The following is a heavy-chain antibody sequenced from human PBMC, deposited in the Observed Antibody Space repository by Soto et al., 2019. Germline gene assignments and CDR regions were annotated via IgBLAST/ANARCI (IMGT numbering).Heavy chain of an antibody. V-gene: IGHV3-74*01. CDR3: ARGPRGVYGNYY. J-gene: IGHJ4*02. CDR2: INMDGTST. CDR1: GFTFSNYW. D-gene: IGHD4-17*01. Sequence: PGGSLRLSCAASGFTFSNYWMHWVRQAAGKGLVWVSRINMDGTSTNYADSVKGRFTISRDNAKNTLYLQMDSLRVEDTAVYFCARGPRGVYGNYYWGQGALVTVSS.